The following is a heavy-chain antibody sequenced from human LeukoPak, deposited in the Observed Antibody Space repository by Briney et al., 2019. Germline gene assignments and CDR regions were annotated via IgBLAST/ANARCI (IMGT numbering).Heavy chain of an antibody. CDR3: ALLSGPSDY. CDR2: ISGSGGST. J-gene: IGHJ4*02. CDR1: GFTFSDYY. V-gene: IGHV3-23*01. Sequence: GGSLRLSCAASGFTFSDYYMNWIRQAPGKGLEWVSAISGSGGSTYYADSVKGRFTISRDNSKNTLYLQMNSLRAEDTAVYYCALLSGPSDYWGQGTLVTVSS. D-gene: IGHD6-19*01.